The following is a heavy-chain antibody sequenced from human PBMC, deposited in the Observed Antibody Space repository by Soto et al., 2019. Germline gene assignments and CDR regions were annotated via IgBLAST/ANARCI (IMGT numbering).Heavy chain of an antibody. J-gene: IGHJ6*02. CDR2: VSYDGSFK. D-gene: IGHD2-2*01. V-gene: IGHV3-30*18. Sequence: QVQLVESGGGVVQPGGSLRLSCEASGFTFSKFGIHWVRQAPGKGLEWVAVVSYDGSFKYYADSVKGRFTISRDNSKNTLYLQMNSLRPEDTALYYCAKDSAQLLFVYYYYGMDVWGQGTTVTVSS. CDR3: AKDSAQLLFVYYYYGMDV. CDR1: GFTFSKFG.